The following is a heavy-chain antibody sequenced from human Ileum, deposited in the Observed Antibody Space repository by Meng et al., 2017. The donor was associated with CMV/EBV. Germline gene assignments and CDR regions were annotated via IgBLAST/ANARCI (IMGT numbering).Heavy chain of an antibody. Sequence: ESLKISCAASGSTFSGYWMHWVRQGPGKGLVWVSRINGDGRSTSYADSVKGRFTISRDNAKNTLYLQMSSLRVEDTAVYYCARDKACSSTSCYSPYYYGMALWGQGTTV. J-gene: IGHJ6*01. CDR2: INGDGRST. V-gene: IGHV3-74*01. CDR1: GSTFSGYW. D-gene: IGHD2-2*02. CDR3: ARDKACSSTSCYSPYYYGMAL.